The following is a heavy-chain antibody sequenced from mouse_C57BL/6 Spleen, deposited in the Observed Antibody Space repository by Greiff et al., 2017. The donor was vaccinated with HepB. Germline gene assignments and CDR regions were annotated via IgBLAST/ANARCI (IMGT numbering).Heavy chain of an antibody. Sequence: VQLVESGAELARPGASVKLSCKASGYTFTSYGISWVKQRTGQGLEWIGEIYPRSGNTYYNEKFKGKATLTADKSSSTAYMELRSLTSEDSAVYFCARGGYGSSYWYFDVWGTGTTVTVSS. V-gene: IGHV1-81*01. J-gene: IGHJ1*03. CDR2: IYPRSGNT. CDR3: ARGGYGSSYWYFDV. D-gene: IGHD1-1*01. CDR1: GYTFTSYG.